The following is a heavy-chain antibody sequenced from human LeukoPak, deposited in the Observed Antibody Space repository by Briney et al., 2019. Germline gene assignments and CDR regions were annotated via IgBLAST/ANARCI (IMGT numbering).Heavy chain of an antibody. Sequence: VASVKVSCKASGYTFTGYYMHWVRQAPEQGLEWMGWINPNSGGTNYAQKFQGRVTMTRDTSISTAYMELSRLRSDDTAVYYCARASLGYCSGGSCYYMDVWGKGTTVTVSS. V-gene: IGHV1-2*02. CDR1: GYTFTGYY. CDR2: INPNSGGT. J-gene: IGHJ6*03. CDR3: ARASLGYCSGGSCYYMDV. D-gene: IGHD2-15*01.